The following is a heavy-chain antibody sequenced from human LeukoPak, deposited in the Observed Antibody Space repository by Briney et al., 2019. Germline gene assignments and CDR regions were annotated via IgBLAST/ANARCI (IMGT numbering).Heavy chain of an antibody. CDR3: AKDGGRFGEYPNLYYYYYMDV. CDR1: GFTFGSYY. D-gene: IGHD3-10*01. CDR2: IRYEGSNK. V-gene: IGHV3-30*02. Sequence: GGSLRLSCAASGFTFGSYYMHWVRQAPGKGLEWVAFIRYEGSNKNYADSVKGRFTISRDNSKNTLYLQMNSLRAEDTAVYYCAKDGGRFGEYPNLYYYYYMDVWGKGTTVTVSS. J-gene: IGHJ6*03.